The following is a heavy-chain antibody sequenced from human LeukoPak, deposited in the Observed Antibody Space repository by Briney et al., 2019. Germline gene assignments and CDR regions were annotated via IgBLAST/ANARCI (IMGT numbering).Heavy chain of an antibody. V-gene: IGHV3-23*01. J-gene: IGHJ4*02. Sequence: GGSLRLSCAASGFTFSSSAMSWVRQAPGKGLEWVSAISNNGGYTYYADSVQGRFTISRDNSKNTLYLQMNSLRAEDTAVYYCAKPTDSGYYFVYWGQGTLVTVSS. CDR2: ISNNGGYT. D-gene: IGHD3-22*01. CDR1: GFTFSSSA. CDR3: AKPTDSGYYFVY.